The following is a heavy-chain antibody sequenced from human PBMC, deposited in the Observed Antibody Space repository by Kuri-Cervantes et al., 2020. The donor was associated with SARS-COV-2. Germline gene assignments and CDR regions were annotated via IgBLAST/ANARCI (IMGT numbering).Heavy chain of an antibody. CDR2: IYGGGSHT. CDR1: GYIFSSYW. Sequence: GGSLRLSCQGSGYIFSSYWIGWVRQMPGKGLEWMGIIYGGGSHTRYSPSFQGQVTISADKSTAYLQWASLKASDTAMYYCARRRDFWSGSPFDYWGQGTLVTVSS. CDR3: ARRRDFWSGSPFDY. V-gene: IGHV5-51*01. D-gene: IGHD3-3*01. J-gene: IGHJ4*02.